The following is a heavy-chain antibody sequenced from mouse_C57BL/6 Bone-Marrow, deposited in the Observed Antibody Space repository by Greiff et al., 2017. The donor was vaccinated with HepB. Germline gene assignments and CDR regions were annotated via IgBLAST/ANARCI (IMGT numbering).Heavy chain of an antibody. Sequence: EVKLVESGGGLVQSGRSLRLSCATSGFTFSDFYMEWVRQAPGKGLEWIAASRNKANDYTTEYSASVKGRFIVSRDTSQSILYLQMNALRAEDTAIYYCARESTMITTYLRWVDYWGQGTTLTVSS. CDR3: ARESTMITTYLRWVDY. V-gene: IGHV7-1*01. CDR1: GFTFSDFY. J-gene: IGHJ2*01. D-gene: IGHD2-4*01. CDR2: SRNKANDYTT.